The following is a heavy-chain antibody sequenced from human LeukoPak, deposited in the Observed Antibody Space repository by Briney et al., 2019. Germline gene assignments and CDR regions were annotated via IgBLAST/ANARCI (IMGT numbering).Heavy chain of an antibody. CDR2: INPNSGGT. J-gene: IGHJ4*02. Sequence: GASVKVSCKASGYTFTGYYMHWVRQAPGQGLEWMGWINPNSGGTNYAQKFQGRVTMTRDTSISTAYMELSRLRSDDTAVYYCARVSTGPDRSGWYYFDYWGQGTLVTVSS. D-gene: IGHD6-19*01. V-gene: IGHV1-2*02. CDR3: ARVSTGPDRSGWYYFDY. CDR1: GYTFTGYY.